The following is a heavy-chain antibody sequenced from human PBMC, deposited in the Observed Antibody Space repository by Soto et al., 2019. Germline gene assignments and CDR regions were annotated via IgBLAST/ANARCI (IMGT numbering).Heavy chain of an antibody. CDR2: ISGSGGST. J-gene: IGHJ5*02. V-gene: IGHV3-23*01. CDR1: GFTFSSYA. D-gene: IGHD3-10*01. Sequence: GGSLRLSCAASGFTFSSYAMSWVRQAPGKGLEWVSAISGSGGSTYYADSVKGRFTISRDNSKNTLYLQMNSLRAEDAAVYYCAKDRSTYYLAPAFDPWGQGTLLTVSS. CDR3: AKDRSTYYLAPAFDP.